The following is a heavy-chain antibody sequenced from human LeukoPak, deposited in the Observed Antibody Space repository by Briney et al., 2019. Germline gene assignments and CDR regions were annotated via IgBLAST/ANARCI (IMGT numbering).Heavy chain of an antibody. CDR3: AREFDY. V-gene: IGHV4-4*07. CDR1: GGSVSNYY. CDR2: IYTSGST. Sequence: SETLSLTCTVSGGSVSNYYWNWIRQPAWKGLEWIGRIYTSGSTNYNPSLKSRVTMSVDTSKNQFSLKLSSVTAADTAVYYCAREFDYWGQGTLVTVSS. J-gene: IGHJ4*02.